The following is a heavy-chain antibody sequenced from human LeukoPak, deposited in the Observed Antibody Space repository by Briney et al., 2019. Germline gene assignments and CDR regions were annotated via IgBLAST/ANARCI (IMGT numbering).Heavy chain of an antibody. J-gene: IGHJ6*02. Sequence: GASVKVSCKASGYDFTGYYMHWVRQAPGQGLEWMGWINPNSGGTNYAQKFQGRVTMTRDTSISTAYMELSRLRSDDTAVYYCASPNCSGGSCYSYYYYYGMDVWGQGTTVTVSS. D-gene: IGHD2-15*01. V-gene: IGHV1-2*02. CDR1: GYDFTGYY. CDR3: ASPNCSGGSCYSYYYYYGMDV. CDR2: INPNSGGT.